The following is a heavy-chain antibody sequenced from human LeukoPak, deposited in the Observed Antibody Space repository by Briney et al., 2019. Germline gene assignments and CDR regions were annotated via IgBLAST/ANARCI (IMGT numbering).Heavy chain of an antibody. Sequence: PGRSLRLSCAASGFTFSSYAMHWVRQAPGKGLEGVAVISYDVSNKYYADSVKGRFTISRDNSKNTLYLQMNSLRAEDTAVYYCASSYSSSWGGGFDYWGQGTLVTVSS. V-gene: IGHV3-30*04. CDR1: GFTFSSYA. D-gene: IGHD6-13*01. CDR3: ASSYSSSWGGGFDY. CDR2: ISYDVSNK. J-gene: IGHJ4*02.